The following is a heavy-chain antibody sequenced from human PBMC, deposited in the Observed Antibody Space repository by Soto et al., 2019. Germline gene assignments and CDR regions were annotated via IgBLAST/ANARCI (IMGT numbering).Heavy chain of an antibody. CDR3: ARAGTYGMDV. V-gene: IGHV3-53*02. J-gene: IGHJ6*02. D-gene: IGHD3-10*01. Sequence: QLVETGGGLIQPGGSLRLSCAASGLSVSTNYMTWVRRAPGKGLECFSVLYTTGSTYYADSVKGRFTIFRDSSGNTLYLQMNSLRVEDTAVYYCARAGTYGMDVWGQGTTVTVSS. CDR1: GLSVSTNY. CDR2: LYTTGST.